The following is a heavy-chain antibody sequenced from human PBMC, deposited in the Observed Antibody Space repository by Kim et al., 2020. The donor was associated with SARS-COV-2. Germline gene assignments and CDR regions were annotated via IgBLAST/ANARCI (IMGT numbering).Heavy chain of an antibody. V-gene: IGHV3-15*01. Sequence: GGSLRLSCVVSGFTFSNARMNWVRQAPGKGLEWVALIKKRGDGGTTDYAAPVKGRFTVSRDDSKNTLYLQMNSLKIEDTAMYFCTTGYSSAWDGRWGQGT. D-gene: IGHD6-19*01. CDR1: GFTFSNAR. CDR2: IKKRGDGGTT. J-gene: IGHJ4*02. CDR3: TTGYSSAWDGR.